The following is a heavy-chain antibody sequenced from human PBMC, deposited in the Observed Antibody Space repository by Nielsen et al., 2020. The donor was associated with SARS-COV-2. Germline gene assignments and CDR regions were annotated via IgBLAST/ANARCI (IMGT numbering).Heavy chain of an antibody. Sequence: GESLKISCAASGFTFSNYAMNWVRQAPGKGLEWVANIKQDGSEKYYVDSVKGRFTISRDNAKNTMYLQMNSLRAEDTAVYYCAKEGAVAGSFDPWGQGTLVTVSS. V-gene: IGHV3-7*01. J-gene: IGHJ5*02. CDR1: GFTFSNYA. D-gene: IGHD6-19*01. CDR3: AKEGAVAGSFDP. CDR2: IKQDGSEK.